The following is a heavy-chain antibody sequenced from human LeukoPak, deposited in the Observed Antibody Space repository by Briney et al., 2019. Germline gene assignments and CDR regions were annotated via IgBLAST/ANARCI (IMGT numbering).Heavy chain of an antibody. D-gene: IGHD6-6*01. V-gene: IGHV4-38-2*02. Sequence: SETLSLTCTVSGYSISSGYYWGWIRQPPGKGLEWIGGIYHSGSTYYNPSLKSRVTISVDTSKNQFSLKLSSVTAADTAVYYCARASSSSCFDYWGQGTLVTVSS. CDR1: GYSISSGYY. J-gene: IGHJ4*02. CDR2: IYHSGST. CDR3: ARASSSSCFDY.